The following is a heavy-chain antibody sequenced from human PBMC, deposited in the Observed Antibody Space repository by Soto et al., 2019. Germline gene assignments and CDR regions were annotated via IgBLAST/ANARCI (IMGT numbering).Heavy chain of an antibody. D-gene: IGHD3-10*02. CDR1: GFTFSSYA. J-gene: IGHJ6*02. V-gene: IGHV3-30-3*01. CDR3: ARDSNTYRDYYHGMDV. Sequence: QVQLVESGGGVVQPGRPLSLSGAASGFTFSSYAMYWVRQPPGRGLEWAAHISYDGSNKPYEDSVKGRFTISRDNSKNTLYLQMNSLRVEDTAVYYCARDSNTYRDYYHGMDVWGQGTTVTVSS. CDR2: ISYDGSNK.